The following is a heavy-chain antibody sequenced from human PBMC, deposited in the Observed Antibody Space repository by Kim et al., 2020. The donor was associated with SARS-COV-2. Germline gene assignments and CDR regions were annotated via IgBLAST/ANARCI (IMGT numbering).Heavy chain of an antibody. CDR1: GFTFSSYG. CDR2: ISYDGSNK. D-gene: IGHD6-13*01. J-gene: IGHJ4*02. Sequence: GGSLRLSCAASGFTFSSYGMHWVRQAPGKGLEWVAVISYDGSNKYYADSVKGRFTISRDNSKNTLYLQMNSLRAEDTAVYYCGLVTSFDYWGQGTLVTVSS. CDR3: GLVTSFDY. V-gene: IGHV3-30*03.